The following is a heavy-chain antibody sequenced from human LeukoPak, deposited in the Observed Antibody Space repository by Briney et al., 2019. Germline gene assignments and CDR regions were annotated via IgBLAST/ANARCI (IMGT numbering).Heavy chain of an antibody. D-gene: IGHD3-10*01. V-gene: IGHV3-21*04. J-gene: IGHJ4*02. CDR3: AKLWFGELNLN. Sequence: GGSLRLSCAASGFTFSSYSMNWVRQAPGKGLEWVSSISSSSSYIYYADSVKGRFTISRDNAKNSLYLQMNSLRAEDTAVYYCAKLWFGELNLNWGQGTLVTVSS. CDR1: GFTFSSYS. CDR2: ISSSSSYI.